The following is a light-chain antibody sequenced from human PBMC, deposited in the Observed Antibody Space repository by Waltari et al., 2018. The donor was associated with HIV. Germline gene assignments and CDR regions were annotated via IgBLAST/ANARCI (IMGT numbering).Light chain of an antibody. CDR1: SGIHVATYR. J-gene: IGLJ3*02. V-gene: IGLV5-45*02. CDR3: MIWHSSAWV. Sequence: QAVLTQPSSLSASPGASASLTCTLRSGIHVATYRISWYHQKPGSPPQYPLRYRSDSDKQRGSGVPSRFSGSKDASANAGILLIAGLQSDDDADYYCMIWHSSAWVFGGGTKLTVL. CDR2: YRSDSDK.